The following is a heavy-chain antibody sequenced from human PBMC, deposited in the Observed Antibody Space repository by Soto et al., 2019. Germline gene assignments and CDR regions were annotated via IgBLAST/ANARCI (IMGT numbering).Heavy chain of an antibody. D-gene: IGHD3-22*01. Sequence: SETLSLTCAVYGGSISGYYWSWIRQPPGKGLEWIGEINHSGSTNYNPSLKSRVTISVDTSKNQFSLKLSSVTAADTAVYYCASSYYYDSSGVFDYWGQGTMVTVSS. CDR1: GGSISGYY. CDR2: INHSGST. V-gene: IGHV4-34*01. J-gene: IGHJ4*02. CDR3: ASSYYYDSSGVFDY.